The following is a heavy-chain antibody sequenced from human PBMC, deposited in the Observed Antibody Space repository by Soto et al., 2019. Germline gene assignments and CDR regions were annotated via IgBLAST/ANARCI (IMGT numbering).Heavy chain of an antibody. CDR3: ARGYGSSPNMELRVGMDV. Sequence: QVYLVQSGAEVRRPGASVKVSCTAFGYILTGYSLHWVRQAPGKGLEWMGWIDPNSGATNSAERFHGRVSMTRAKSINAAYMELSSVRTDDTAVYYCARGYGSSPNMELRVGMDVWGQGTTSSVSS. CDR2: IDPNSGAT. D-gene: IGHD5-18*01. J-gene: IGHJ6*02. V-gene: IGHV1-2*02. CDR1: GYILTGYS.